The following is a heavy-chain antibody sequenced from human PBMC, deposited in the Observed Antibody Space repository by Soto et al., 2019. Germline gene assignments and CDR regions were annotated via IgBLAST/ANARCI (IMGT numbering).Heavy chain of an antibody. D-gene: IGHD3-3*01. CDR3: DHYMWESGYNKWFDP. V-gene: IGHV5-51*01. CDR2: IYPGDSDT. Sequence: GESLKISCKGSGYSFTSYWIGWVRQMPGKGLEWMGIIYPGDSDTRYSPSFQGQVTISADKSISTAYLQWSSLKASDTAMYYCDHYMWESGYNKWFDPWGQGTLVTVSS. CDR1: GYSFTSYW. J-gene: IGHJ5*02.